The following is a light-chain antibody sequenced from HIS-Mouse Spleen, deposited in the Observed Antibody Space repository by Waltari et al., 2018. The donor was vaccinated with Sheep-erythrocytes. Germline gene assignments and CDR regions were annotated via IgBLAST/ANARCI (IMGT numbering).Light chain of an antibody. Sequence: QSALTQPASVSGSPGQSITISCTGTSSDVGGYHYVSWYQKHPGKAPKLMIYDVSNRPSGVSNRFSGSKSGNTASLTISGLQAEDEADYYCSSYTSSSTRVFGGGTKLTVL. CDR2: DVS. CDR3: SSYTSSSTRV. CDR1: SSDVGGYHY. V-gene: IGLV2-14*03. J-gene: IGLJ3*02.